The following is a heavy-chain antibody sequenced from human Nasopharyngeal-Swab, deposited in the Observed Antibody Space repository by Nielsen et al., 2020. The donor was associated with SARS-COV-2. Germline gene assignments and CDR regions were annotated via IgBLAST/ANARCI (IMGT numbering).Heavy chain of an antibody. CDR1: GGSISSYY. CDR2: IYYSGST. D-gene: IGHD6-13*01. Sequence: SETLSLTCTVSGGSISSYYWSWIRQPPGKGLEWIGYIYYSGSTNYNPSLKSRVTISVDTSKNQFSLKLSSVTAADTAVYYCARGGGSSSWVDYWGQGTLVTVPS. J-gene: IGHJ4*02. CDR3: ARGGGSSSWVDY. V-gene: IGHV4-59*01.